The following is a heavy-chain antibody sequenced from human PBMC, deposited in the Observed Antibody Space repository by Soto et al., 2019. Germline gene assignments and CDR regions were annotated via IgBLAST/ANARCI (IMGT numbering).Heavy chain of an antibody. D-gene: IGHD2-21*02. CDR1: GYTFTSYG. J-gene: IGHJ5*02. Sequence: RASVKVSCKASGYTFTSYGISWVRQAPGQGLEWMGWISAYNGNTNYAQKLQGRVTMTTDTSTSTAYMELGSLRSDDTAVYYCARGGGTVVTYGNWFDPWGQGTLVTVSS. V-gene: IGHV1-18*01. CDR2: ISAYNGNT. CDR3: ARGGGTVVTYGNWFDP.